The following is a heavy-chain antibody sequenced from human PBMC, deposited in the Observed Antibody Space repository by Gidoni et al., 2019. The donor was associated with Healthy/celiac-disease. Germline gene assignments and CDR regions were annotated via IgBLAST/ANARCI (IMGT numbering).Heavy chain of an antibody. CDR1: GYSFTSYW. CDR3: ARLEGYCSGGSCSNYYYYYGMDV. D-gene: IGHD2-15*01. V-gene: IGHV5-51*01. CDR2: IYPGDSDT. Sequence: EVQLVQSGAEVKKPGESLKISCKGSGYSFTSYWNGWVRQGPGKGLEWMGIIYPGDSDTRYSPSFQGQVTISADKSISTAYLQGSSLKASDTAMYYSARLEGYCSGGSCSNYYYYYGMDVWGQGTTVTVSS. J-gene: IGHJ6*02.